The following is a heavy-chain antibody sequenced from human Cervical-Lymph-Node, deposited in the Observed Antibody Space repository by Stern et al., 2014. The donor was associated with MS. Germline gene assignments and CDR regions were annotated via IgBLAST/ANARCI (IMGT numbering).Heavy chain of an antibody. V-gene: IGHV7-4-1*02. Sequence: QMQLVQSGSELKKPGASVKVSCKASGYTFTSYAMNWVRQAPGQGLEWMGWINPNTGDPTYAQDFIGRFVFSLDTSVSTAYLQISSLKADDTAMYYCARYSRGWSGENDYWGQGTLVTVSS. D-gene: IGHD6-19*01. J-gene: IGHJ4*02. CDR2: INPNTGDP. CDR1: GYTFTSYA. CDR3: ARYSRGWSGENDY.